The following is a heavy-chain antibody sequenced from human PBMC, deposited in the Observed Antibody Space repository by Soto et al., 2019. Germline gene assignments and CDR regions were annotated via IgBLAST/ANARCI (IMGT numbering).Heavy chain of an antibody. CDR1: GFIFSTTA. Sequence: GGSLRLSCAASGFIFSTTAMTWVRQAPGKGLEWVATISGSGVSTYYTDSVKGRFTISRDNSKNTLYLQMNSLRAEDTAVYFCAAVMGSDYDYVWGSLTFDDWGQGTLVTVSS. J-gene: IGHJ4*02. V-gene: IGHV3-23*01. CDR3: AAVMGSDYDYVWGSLTFDD. D-gene: IGHD3-16*01. CDR2: ISGSGVST.